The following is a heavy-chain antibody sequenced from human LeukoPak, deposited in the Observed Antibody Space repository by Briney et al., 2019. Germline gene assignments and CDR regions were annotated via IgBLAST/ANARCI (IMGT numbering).Heavy chain of an antibody. CDR1: GGSFSGYY. CDR3: ARKSAIFGVDY. D-gene: IGHD3-3*01. Sequence: PSETLSLTCAVSGGSFSGYYWSWIRQPPGKGLEWIGEINHSGSTNYNPSLKSRVTISVDTSKNQFSLKLSSVTAADTAVYYCARKSAIFGVDYWGQGTLVTVSS. J-gene: IGHJ4*02. V-gene: IGHV4-34*01. CDR2: INHSGST.